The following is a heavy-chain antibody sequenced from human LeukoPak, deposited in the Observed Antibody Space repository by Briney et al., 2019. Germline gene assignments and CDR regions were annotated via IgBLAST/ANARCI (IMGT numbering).Heavy chain of an antibody. CDR1: GGSISSYY. CDR2: IYYSGGT. D-gene: IGHD1-26*01. Sequence: SETLSLTCTVSGGSISSYYWSWIRQPPGKGLEWIGYIYYSGGTNYNPSLKSRVTISVDTSKNQFSLKLSSVTAAETAVYYCARAIEVGAMTPFDYWGQGTLVTVSS. CDR3: ARAIEVGAMTPFDY. J-gene: IGHJ4*02. V-gene: IGHV4-59*01.